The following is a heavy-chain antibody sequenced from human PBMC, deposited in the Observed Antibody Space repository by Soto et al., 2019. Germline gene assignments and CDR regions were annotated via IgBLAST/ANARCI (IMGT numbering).Heavy chain of an antibody. Sequence: QVQLVQSGAEVKKPGASVKVSCKASGYTFTSYDINWVRQATGQGLEWMGWMNPNSGNTGYAQKYQGRVTLTWTTSISTAYMELSSLSSEEKAVYYCALLGATHRFDYWGQGTLVTVSS. CDR2: MNPNSGNT. D-gene: IGHD1-26*01. CDR3: ALLGATHRFDY. V-gene: IGHV1-8*01. CDR1: GYTFTSYD. J-gene: IGHJ4*02.